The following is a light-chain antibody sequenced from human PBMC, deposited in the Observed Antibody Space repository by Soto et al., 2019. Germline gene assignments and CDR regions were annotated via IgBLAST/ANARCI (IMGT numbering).Light chain of an antibody. Sequence: EIVMTQSPAILSVSPGERATLSCRASQSVSSSLAGYQQKPGQAPRLLIYGASTRAIGVPARFSGSGSGTEFTLTISSRQSEDFAVYYCQQHNNWPLITFGQGTRLDI. V-gene: IGKV3-15*01. CDR3: QQHNNWPLIT. J-gene: IGKJ5*01. CDR1: QSVSSS. CDR2: GAS.